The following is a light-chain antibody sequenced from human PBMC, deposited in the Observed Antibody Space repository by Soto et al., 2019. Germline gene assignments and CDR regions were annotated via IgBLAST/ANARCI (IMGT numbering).Light chain of an antibody. V-gene: IGKV1-5*03. J-gene: IGKJ2*01. CDR3: QQYGGFST. CDR2: EVS. CDR1: QDIGGW. Sequence: DIQMTQSPSTLSASVGDRAAITCRPSQDIGGWLAWYQQKPGKAPKILIYEVSKLKDVVPSRFSGSGAGTEFTLTISIMQPDEFATYFCQQYGGFSTFGKETKVEMK.